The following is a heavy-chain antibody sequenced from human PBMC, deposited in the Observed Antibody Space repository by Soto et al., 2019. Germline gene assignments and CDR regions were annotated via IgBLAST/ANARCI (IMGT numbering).Heavy chain of an antibody. CDR1: GFTVSSNY. J-gene: IGHJ4*02. V-gene: IGHV3-53*01. CDR2: IYSGGST. Sequence: EVQLVESGGGLIQPGGSLRLSCAASGFTVSSNYMSWVRQAPGKGLEWVSVIYSGGSTYYADSVKGRFTISRDNSTNTLYLQMNSLRAEDTAVYYCARDSGDDSSGYYSDYWGQGTLVTVSS. CDR3: ARDSGDDSSGYYSDY. D-gene: IGHD3-22*01.